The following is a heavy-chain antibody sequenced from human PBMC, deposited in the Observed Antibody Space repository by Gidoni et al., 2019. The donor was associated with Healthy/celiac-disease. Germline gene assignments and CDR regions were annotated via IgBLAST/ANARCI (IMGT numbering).Heavy chain of an antibody. Sequence: EVQLVESGGGLVQPGGSLRLSCSASGFTFSSYWMHWVRQAPGKGLVWVSRINSDGSSTSYADSVKGRFTISRDNAKNTLYLQMNSLRAEDTAVYYCARDGWSGGSCYSEWYFDLWGRGTLVTVSS. CDR3: ARDGWSGGSCYSEWYFDL. J-gene: IGHJ2*01. D-gene: IGHD2-15*01. V-gene: IGHV3-74*01. CDR1: GFTFSSYW. CDR2: INSDGSST.